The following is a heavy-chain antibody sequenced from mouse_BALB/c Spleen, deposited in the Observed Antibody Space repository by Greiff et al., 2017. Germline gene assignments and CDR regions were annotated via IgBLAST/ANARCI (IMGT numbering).Heavy chain of an antibody. Sequence: EVQRVESGGGLVQPGGSRKLSCAASGFTFSSFGMHWVRQAPEKGLEWVAYISSGSSTIYYADTVKGRFTISRDNPKNTLFLQMTSLRSEDTAMYYCARVYDGYPCYAMDYWGQGTSVTVSS. CDR1: GFTFSSFG. CDR3: ARVYDGYPCYAMDY. J-gene: IGHJ4*01. V-gene: IGHV5-17*02. D-gene: IGHD2-3*01. CDR2: ISSGSSTI.